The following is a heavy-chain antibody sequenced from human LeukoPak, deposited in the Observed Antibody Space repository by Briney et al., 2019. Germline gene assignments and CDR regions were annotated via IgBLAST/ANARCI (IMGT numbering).Heavy chain of an antibody. V-gene: IGHV3-21*01. D-gene: IGHD1-1*01. CDR1: GFTLSTYN. J-gene: IGHJ4*02. CDR2: ISSGSGYI. CDR3: AREGGGIDY. Sequence: GGSLRLSCAASGFTLSTYNMNWVRQAPGKGLEWVSSISSGSGYIYYADSVKGRFIISRDNAKNSLYLQMNSLRAEDTAVYYCAREGGGIDYWGQGTLVTVSS.